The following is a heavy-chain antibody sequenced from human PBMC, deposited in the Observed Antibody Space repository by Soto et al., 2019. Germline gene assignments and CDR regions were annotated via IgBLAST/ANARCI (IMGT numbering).Heavy chain of an antibody. J-gene: IGHJ6*03. D-gene: IGHD4-17*01. CDR3: AKAPLTYGDYGNYYYYYYMDV. CDR1: GFTFSSYG. Sequence: QVQLVESGGGVVQPGRSLRLSCAASGFTFSSYGMHWVRQAPGKGREWVVVILYDGSNKYYADSVKGRFTISRDNSKHTLYLQMNSLRAEDTAVYYCAKAPLTYGDYGNYYYYYYMDVWGKGTTVTVSS. CDR2: ILYDGSNK. V-gene: IGHV3-30*18.